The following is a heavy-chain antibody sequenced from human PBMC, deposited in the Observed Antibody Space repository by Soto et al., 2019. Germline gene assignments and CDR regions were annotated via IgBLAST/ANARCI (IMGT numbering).Heavy chain of an antibody. D-gene: IGHD5-12*01. CDR2: INPNSGGT. Sequence: ASVKVSCKASGYTFTGYYMHWVRQAPGQGLEWMGWINPNSGGTNCAQKFQGWVTMTRDTSISTAYMELSRLRSDDTAVYYCARATYSGYDFGAFDIWGQGTMVTVS. V-gene: IGHV1-2*04. J-gene: IGHJ3*02. CDR3: ARATYSGYDFGAFDI. CDR1: GYTFTGYY.